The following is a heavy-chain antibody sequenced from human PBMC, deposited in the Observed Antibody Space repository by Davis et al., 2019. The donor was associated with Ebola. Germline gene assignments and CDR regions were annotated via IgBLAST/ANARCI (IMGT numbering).Heavy chain of an antibody. CDR2: ISYDGSNK. D-gene: IGHD2-8*02. V-gene: IGHV3-30*18. CDR3: AKAVGYCTGGVCYSSYYYGMDV. Sequence: GGSLRLSCAASGFTFSSYGMHWVRQAPGKGLEWVAVISYDGSNKYYADPVKGRFTISRDNSKNTLYLQMNSLRAEDTAVYYCAKAVGYCTGGVCYSSYYYGMDVWGQGTTVTVSS. J-gene: IGHJ6*02. CDR1: GFTFSSYG.